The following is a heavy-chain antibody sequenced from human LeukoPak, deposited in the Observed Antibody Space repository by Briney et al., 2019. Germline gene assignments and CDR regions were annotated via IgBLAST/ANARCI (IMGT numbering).Heavy chain of an antibody. CDR2: IRYDGSKK. Sequence: PGGSLRLSCAASEFTFSNFGMHWVRQAPGKGLEWVAFIRYDGSKKVYADFVKGRFAISRDNSKNTLYLQMNSLRGEDTSVYYCAKDGDCSGGTCTSGPFDYWGQGTLVTVSS. CDR1: EFTFSNFG. J-gene: IGHJ4*02. CDR3: AKDGDCSGGTCTSGPFDY. D-gene: IGHD2-15*01. V-gene: IGHV3-30*02.